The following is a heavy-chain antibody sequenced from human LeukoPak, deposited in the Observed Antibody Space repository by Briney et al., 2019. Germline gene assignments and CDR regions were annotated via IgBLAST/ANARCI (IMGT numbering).Heavy chain of an antibody. V-gene: IGHV1-18*01. Sequence: ASVKVSCKASGYTFTTYDISWGRQAPGQGLEWMGWISAYNGNTHYAQKFQGRVTMTTDTSTSTAYMELRSLRSDDTAVYYCARVAHGQWHDFWGQGTLVTVSS. CDR2: ISAYNGNT. J-gene: IGHJ4*02. CDR1: GYTFTTYD. CDR3: ARVAHGQWHDF. D-gene: IGHD6-19*01.